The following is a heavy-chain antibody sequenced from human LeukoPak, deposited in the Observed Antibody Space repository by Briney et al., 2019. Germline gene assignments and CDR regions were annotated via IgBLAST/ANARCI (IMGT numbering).Heavy chain of an antibody. V-gene: IGHV3-7*01. CDR2: IKEDGNEK. CDR1: GFTFSTYW. J-gene: IGHJ4*02. D-gene: IGHD2-21*01. Sequence: GGSLRLSCAASGFTFSTYWMSWVRQAPGKGLEWVAHIKEDGNEKYHVDSVRGRFTISRDNAKNALYLQMNSLRAEDTAVYYCAIERKPGLLSRTYNFEFWGQGTLVTVSS. CDR3: AIERKPGLLSRTYNFEF.